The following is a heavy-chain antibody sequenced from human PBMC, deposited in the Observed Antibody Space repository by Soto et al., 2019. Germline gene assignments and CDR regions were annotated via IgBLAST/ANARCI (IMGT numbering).Heavy chain of an antibody. CDR1: GFTLSNAW. Sequence: GSLRLSCAASGFTLSNAWMNWVRQAPGKGLEWVGRMKTKADGGTIDYAAPVKGRFIISRDDSKNTLSLQMNSLKTEDTGVYYCTTGPRLGSIRGADDTWGLGT. CDR3: TTGPRLGSIRGADDT. CDR2: MKTKADGGTI. V-gene: IGHV3-15*07. J-gene: IGHJ5*02. D-gene: IGHD3-10*01.